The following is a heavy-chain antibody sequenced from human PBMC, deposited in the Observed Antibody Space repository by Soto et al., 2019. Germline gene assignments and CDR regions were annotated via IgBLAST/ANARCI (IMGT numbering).Heavy chain of an antibody. D-gene: IGHD3-22*01. CDR2: INPSGGST. Sequence: QVQLVQSGAEVKKPGASVKVSCKASGYTFTSYYMHWVRQAPGQGLEWMGIINPSGGSTSYAQKFQGRVTMTRDTSTSTVYMELSSLRSEDTAVYYCARAVPSGRDSSGLRQLYYYGMDVWGQGTTVTVSS. J-gene: IGHJ6*02. CDR3: ARAVPSGRDSSGLRQLYYYGMDV. V-gene: IGHV1-46*01. CDR1: GYTFTSYY.